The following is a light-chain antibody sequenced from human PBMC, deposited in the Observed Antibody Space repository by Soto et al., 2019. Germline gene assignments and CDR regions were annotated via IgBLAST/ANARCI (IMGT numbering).Light chain of an antibody. Sequence: DIQMTQSPSSVSASVGDTVTINCRASQIMTSWLAWDQQRPGKAPKLRSVAASTLQRGGPSRVSGSGSRTDVTLTITDLQPEDVATYYCQQADTLPITFGQGTRLEIK. CDR1: QIMTSW. CDR3: QQADTLPIT. CDR2: AAS. V-gene: IGKV1D-12*01. J-gene: IGKJ5*01.